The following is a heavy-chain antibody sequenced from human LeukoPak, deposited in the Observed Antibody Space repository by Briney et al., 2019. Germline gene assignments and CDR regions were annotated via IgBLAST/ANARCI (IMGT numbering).Heavy chain of an antibody. CDR2: IYPADSDT. Sequence: GESLKISCKGSGDDLVTYWIAWVRQMPGKGLEWMGIIYPADSDTRYSPSFQGQVTISADKSTNTAYLQWSTLKASDTAMYYCARGNEMATINRGFDYWGQGTLVTVSS. D-gene: IGHD5-24*01. V-gene: IGHV5-51*01. J-gene: IGHJ4*02. CDR1: GDDLVTYW. CDR3: ARGNEMATINRGFDY.